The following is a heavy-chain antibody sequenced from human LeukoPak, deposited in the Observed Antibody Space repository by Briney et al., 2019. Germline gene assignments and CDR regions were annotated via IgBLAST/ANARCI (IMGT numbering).Heavy chain of an antibody. J-gene: IGHJ4*02. CDR1: GGSISTYF. CDR3: ARDHGSGWTWAYGY. CDR2: ISYSGST. V-gene: IGHV4-59*01. D-gene: IGHD6-19*01. Sequence: PSETLSLTCSVSGGSISTYFWSWIRQPPGKGLDWIGYISYSGSTNYNPSLKSRVTISVDTSKNQFSLKLSSVTAADTAVYYCARDHGSGWTWAYGYWGQGTLVTVSS.